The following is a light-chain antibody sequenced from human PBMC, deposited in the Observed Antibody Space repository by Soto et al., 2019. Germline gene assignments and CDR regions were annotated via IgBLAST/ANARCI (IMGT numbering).Light chain of an antibody. V-gene: IGKV3-15*01. CDR2: GAS. CDR3: QQYNNWPPGP. J-gene: IGKJ3*01. Sequence: EIVMTQSPATLSVSPGERATLSCRASQSVSSNLAWYQQKPGQAPRLLSYGASTRATGIPARFSGSGSGTEFTLTISSLQSEDFAVYDCQQYNNWPPGPFGPGTKVDI. CDR1: QSVSSN.